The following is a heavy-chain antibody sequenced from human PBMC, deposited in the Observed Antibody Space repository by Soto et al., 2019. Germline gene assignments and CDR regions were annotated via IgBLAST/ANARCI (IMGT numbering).Heavy chain of an antibody. CDR2: ISNDGIKK. Sequence: GGSLRLSCAASGFTFSSYWMSWVRQAPGKGLEWVAVISNDGIKKNYGESAKGRFTISRDNSKNTLYLQMNSLRTEDTAVYYCAKSPQWVAKGGMDVWGQGSTVTVSS. D-gene: IGHD1-26*01. J-gene: IGHJ6*02. CDR3: AKSPQWVAKGGMDV. CDR1: GFTFSSYW. V-gene: IGHV3-30*18.